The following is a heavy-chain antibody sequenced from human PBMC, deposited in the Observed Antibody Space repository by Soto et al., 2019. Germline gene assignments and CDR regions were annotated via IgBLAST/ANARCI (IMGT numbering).Heavy chain of an antibody. Sequence: EVQLWESGGGLVQPGGSLRLSCAASGSTFSSYAMSWVRQAPGKGLEWVSVISGSGDSTYYADSVKGRFTISRDNSKNTLYVQMNGLRDEDTAVYYCARELGYCSGGSCYMDGAFDFWGQGTMVTVSS. V-gene: IGHV3-23*01. CDR2: ISGSGDST. CDR1: GSTFSSYA. D-gene: IGHD2-15*01. J-gene: IGHJ3*01. CDR3: ARELGYCSGGSCYMDGAFDF.